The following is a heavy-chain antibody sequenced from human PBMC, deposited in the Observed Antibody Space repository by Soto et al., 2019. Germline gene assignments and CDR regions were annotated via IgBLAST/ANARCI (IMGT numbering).Heavy chain of an antibody. CDR3: VHRRVDSTNYERLDP. Sequence: SGPTLVNPTQTLTLTCTFSGFSLSSDGVGVGWIRQPPGKALEWLALIYWDDYKRYSPSLKNRLNITRDTSKNQVVLTLTNMDPVDTATYYCVHRRVDSTNYERLDPWRQGTLV. D-gene: IGHD4-4*01. J-gene: IGHJ5*02. V-gene: IGHV2-5*02. CDR1: GFSLSSDGVG. CDR2: IYWDDYK.